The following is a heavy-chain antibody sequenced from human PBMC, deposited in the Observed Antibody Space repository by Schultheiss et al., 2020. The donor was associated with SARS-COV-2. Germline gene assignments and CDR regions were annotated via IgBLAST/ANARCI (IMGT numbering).Heavy chain of an antibody. CDR2: ISSSSSTI. D-gene: IGHD5-24*01. J-gene: IGHJ4*02. CDR1: GFTFSSYS. CDR3: ARDSSPTPGYNPDY. V-gene: IGHV3-48*01. Sequence: GGSLRLSCAASGFTFSSYSMNWVRQAPGKGLEWVSYISSSSSTIYYADSVKGRFTISRDNAKNSLYLQMNSLRAEDTAVYYCARDSSPTPGYNPDYWGQGTLVTVSS.